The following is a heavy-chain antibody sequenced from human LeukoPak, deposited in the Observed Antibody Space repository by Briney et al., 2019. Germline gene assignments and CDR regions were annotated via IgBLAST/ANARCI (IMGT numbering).Heavy chain of an antibody. CDR2: ISYSGFT. CDR3: AGHHPSNTVDF. V-gene: IGHV4-59*08. CDR1: GGSISSYQ. Sequence: SETLSLTCTVSGGSISSYQWSWIRQPPGKGLEWIGYISYSGFTNYNPSLKSRVTISLDTSKNQFSLKLTSVTAADTAVYYCAGHHPSNTVDFWGQGTLVTVSS. J-gene: IGHJ4*02. D-gene: IGHD4-4*01.